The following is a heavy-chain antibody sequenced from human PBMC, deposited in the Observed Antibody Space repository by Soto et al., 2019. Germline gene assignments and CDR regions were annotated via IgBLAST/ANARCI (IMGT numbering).Heavy chain of an antibody. CDR3: ARAEVDMPTP. CDR2: IWTNGGT. D-gene: IGHD2-15*01. J-gene: IGHJ5*02. Sequence: EMYLVDSGGGLVQPGGSLRLSCAASGFSVTASYMIWVRQAPGKGLEFVSVIWTNGGTLYADSVKGRFILSRDNSMNTVDLQMNSLRVEDTAVYYCARAEVDMPTPWGQGTLVTVSS. V-gene: IGHV3-66*01. CDR1: GFSVTASY.